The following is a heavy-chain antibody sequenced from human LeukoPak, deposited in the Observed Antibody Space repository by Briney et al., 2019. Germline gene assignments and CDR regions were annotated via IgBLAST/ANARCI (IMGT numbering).Heavy chain of an antibody. CDR1: GFTFDDYA. V-gene: IGHV3-9*01. D-gene: IGHD3-22*01. Sequence: GGSLRLSCAASGFTFDDYAMHWVRQAPGKGLEWVSGISWNSGSIGYADSVKGRFTISRDNAKNSLYLQMNSLRAEDTAVYYCARVYYDSSGYHYYFDYWGQGTLVTVSS. CDR2: ISWNSGSI. J-gene: IGHJ4*02. CDR3: ARVYYDSSGYHYYFDY.